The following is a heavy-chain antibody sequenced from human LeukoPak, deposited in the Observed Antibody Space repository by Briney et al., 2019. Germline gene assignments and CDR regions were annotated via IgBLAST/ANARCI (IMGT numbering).Heavy chain of an antibody. D-gene: IGHD6-19*01. CDR1: GYTFTSYG. J-gene: IGHJ4*02. V-gene: IGHV1-18*01. CDR2: ISAYNGNT. CDR3: ARDQASSGWYTGVFDY. Sequence: ASVKVSCKASGYTFTSYGISWVRQAPGQGLEWMGWISAYNGNTNYAQKLQGRVTMTTDTSTSTAYMGLRSLRSDDTAVYYCARDQASSGWYTGVFDYWGQGTLVTVSS.